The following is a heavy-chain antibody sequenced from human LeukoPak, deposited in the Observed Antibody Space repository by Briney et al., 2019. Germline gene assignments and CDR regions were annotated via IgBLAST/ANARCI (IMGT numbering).Heavy chain of an antibody. D-gene: IGHD5-18*01. CDR3: AGRGQLWLRDAFDI. CDR1: GFTFSSYW. Sequence: QPGGSLRLSCAASGFTFSSYWMSWVRQAPGKGLEWVANIKQDGSEKYYVDSVKGRFTISRDNAKNSLYLQMNSLRAEDTAVYYCAGRGQLWLRDAFDIWGQGTMVTVSS. V-gene: IGHV3-7*01. CDR2: IKQDGSEK. J-gene: IGHJ3*02.